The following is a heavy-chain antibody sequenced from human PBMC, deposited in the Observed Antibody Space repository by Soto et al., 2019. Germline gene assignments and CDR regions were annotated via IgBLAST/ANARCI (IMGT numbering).Heavy chain of an antibody. Sequence: PGGSLRLSCAASGFTFSGYAMSWVRQSPGKGLEWVSAISGSGGSTYYADSVKGRFTISRDNSKNTLYLQMNSLRAEDTAVYYCAKDLDYDYVWGSYRYSYYYYYGMDVWGQGTTVTVSS. CDR1: GFTFSGYA. CDR3: AKDLDYDYVWGSYRYSYYYYYGMDV. J-gene: IGHJ6*02. V-gene: IGHV3-23*01. D-gene: IGHD3-16*02. CDR2: ISGSGGST.